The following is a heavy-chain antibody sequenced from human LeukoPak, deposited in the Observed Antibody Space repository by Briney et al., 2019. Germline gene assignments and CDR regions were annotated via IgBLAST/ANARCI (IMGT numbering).Heavy chain of an antibody. V-gene: IGHV3-23*01. Sequence: GGSLTLSCAASGFTVGDNYMTWVRQAPGKGLEWVSAISGSGSTTYYADSVKGRFTISRDNSKNTLYLQMSSLRAEDTAVYYCAKVGDYYGSGKYSNFDYWGQGTLVTVSS. CDR2: ISGSGSTT. J-gene: IGHJ4*02. CDR3: AKVGDYYGSGKYSNFDY. D-gene: IGHD3-10*01. CDR1: GFTVGDNY.